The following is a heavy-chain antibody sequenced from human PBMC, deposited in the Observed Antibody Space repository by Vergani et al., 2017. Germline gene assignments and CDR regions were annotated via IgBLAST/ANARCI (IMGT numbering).Heavy chain of an antibody. CDR3: ARGTYHYDFSGPSEGPFDI. Sequence: QLHLQESGPGLVKPSETLSLTCTVSGGSITSSSYYWGWIRQSPGKGLEWIGNIFHSGSTYYNLSLNSRVTISVDTSKKQFSLKLSSVTAADTAVYYCARGTYHYDFSGPSEGPFDIWGQGTLVTISS. V-gene: IGHV4-39*01. D-gene: IGHD3-22*01. J-gene: IGHJ3*02. CDR1: GGSITSSSYY. CDR2: IFHSGST.